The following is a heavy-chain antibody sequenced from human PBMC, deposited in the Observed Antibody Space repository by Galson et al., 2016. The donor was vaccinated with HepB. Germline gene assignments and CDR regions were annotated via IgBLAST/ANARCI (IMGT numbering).Heavy chain of an antibody. D-gene: IGHD3-22*01. CDR2: LYYGGDS. V-gene: IGHV4-59*08. CDR3: ARRSITTMHV. Sequence: SETLSLTCTVSGASISSYFWSWIRQPPGKGLEWIGYLYYGGDSNYNPSLKSRVTMSVDTSKNQFSLKLSSVTAADTAVYYCARRSITTMHVWGQGTTVTVSS. CDR1: GASISSYF. J-gene: IGHJ6*02.